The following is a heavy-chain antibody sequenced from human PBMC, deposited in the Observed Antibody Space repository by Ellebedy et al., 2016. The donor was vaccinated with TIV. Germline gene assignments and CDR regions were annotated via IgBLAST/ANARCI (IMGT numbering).Heavy chain of an antibody. V-gene: IGHV1-46*01. CDR2: INPSGGST. CDR3: AREHRVGSRPLLGMDV. CDR1: GYTFTSYY. J-gene: IGHJ6*02. Sequence: ASVKVSCXASGYTFTSYYMHWVRQAPGQGLEWMGIINPSGGSTSYAQKFQGRVTMTRDTSTSTVYMELSSLRSEDTAVYYCAREHRVGSRPLLGMDVWGQGTTVTVSS. D-gene: IGHD6-13*01.